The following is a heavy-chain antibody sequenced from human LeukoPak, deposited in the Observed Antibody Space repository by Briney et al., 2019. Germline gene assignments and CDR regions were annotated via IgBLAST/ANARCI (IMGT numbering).Heavy chain of an antibody. CDR3: TTDNSSGWYFDY. CDR2: IKSKTDGGTT. D-gene: IGHD6-19*01. Sequence: TGGSLRLSCAASGFTFSNAWMSWVRQAPGKGLEWVGRIKSKTDGGTTDYAEPVKGRFTISRDDSKNTLYLQMNSLKTEDTAVYYCTTDNSSGWYFDYWGQGTLVTVSS. J-gene: IGHJ4*02. V-gene: IGHV3-15*01. CDR1: GFTFSNAW.